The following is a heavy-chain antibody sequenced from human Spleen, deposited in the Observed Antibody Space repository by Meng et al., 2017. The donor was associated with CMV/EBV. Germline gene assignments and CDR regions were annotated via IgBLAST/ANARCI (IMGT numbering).Heavy chain of an antibody. CDR3: AREWEPPGWFDP. CDR2: INPSGGTT. CDR1: GYSFNAYN. D-gene: IGHD1-26*01. J-gene: IGHJ5*02. V-gene: IGHV1-46*02. Sequence: ASVKVSCKTSGYSFNAYNMHWVRQAPGQGLEWMGLINPSGGTTSYAQKFQGRLTLTRDTSTSTVYMELSSLRSEDTALYYCAREWEPPGWFDPWGQGTLVTVSS.